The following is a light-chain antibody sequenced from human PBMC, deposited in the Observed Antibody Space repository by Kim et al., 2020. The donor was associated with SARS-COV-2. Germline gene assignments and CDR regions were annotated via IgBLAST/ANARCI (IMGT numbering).Light chain of an antibody. V-gene: IGKV1-27*01. CDR2: AAS. Sequence: DIQMTQSPSSLSASVGDRVTITCRASRGISNYLAWYQQKPGKVPKLLIYAASTLQSGVPSRFSGSGSGTDFTLTISSLQPEDVATYYCKKYNTAPRTFGQGTKVDIK. CDR1: RGISNY. CDR3: KKYNTAPRT. J-gene: IGKJ1*01.